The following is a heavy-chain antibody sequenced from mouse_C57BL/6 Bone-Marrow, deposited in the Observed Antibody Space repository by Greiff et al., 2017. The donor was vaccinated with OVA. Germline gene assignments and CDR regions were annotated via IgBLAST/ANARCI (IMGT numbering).Heavy chain of an antibody. Sequence: DVMLVESGGGLVQPKGSLKLSCAASGFSFNTYAMNWVRQAPGKGLEWVARIRSKSNNYATYYADSVKDRFTISRDDSESMLYLQMNNLKTEDTAMYYCVRLGSSSDYWGQGTTLTVSS. J-gene: IGHJ2*01. D-gene: IGHD1-1*01. V-gene: IGHV10-1*01. CDR2: IRSKSNNYAT. CDR1: GFSFNTYA. CDR3: VRLGSSSDY.